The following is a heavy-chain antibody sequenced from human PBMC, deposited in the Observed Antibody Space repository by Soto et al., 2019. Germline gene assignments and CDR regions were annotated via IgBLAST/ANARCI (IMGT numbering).Heavy chain of an antibody. Sequence: LRLSCAASGFTFSSYGMFWVRQAPGRGLEWVAFISYDGSNKCSDSVKGRFTISRDNSKNTLYLQMNSLRAEDTAVYYCAKGSYSGRYSDFDCWGQGTLVTVSS. CDR3: AKGSYSGRYSDFDC. V-gene: IGHV3-30*18. J-gene: IGHJ4*02. CDR2: ISYDGSNK. CDR1: GFTFSSYG. D-gene: IGHD1-26*01.